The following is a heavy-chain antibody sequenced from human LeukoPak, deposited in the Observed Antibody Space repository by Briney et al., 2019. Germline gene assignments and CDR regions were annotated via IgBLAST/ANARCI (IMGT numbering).Heavy chain of an antibody. CDR2: IRYDGSNK. V-gene: IGHV3-30*02. Sequence: GGSLRLSCAASGFTFSSYGMHWVRQAPGKGLEWVAFIRYDGSNKYYADSVKGRFTISRDNSKNTLYLQMNSLRSEDTAVYYCARAPLAVADIDYWGQGTLVTVSP. J-gene: IGHJ4*02. CDR1: GFTFSSYG. CDR3: ARAPLAVADIDY. D-gene: IGHD6-19*01.